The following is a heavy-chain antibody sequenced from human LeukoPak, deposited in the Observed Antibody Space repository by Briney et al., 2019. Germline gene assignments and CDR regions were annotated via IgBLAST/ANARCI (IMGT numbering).Heavy chain of an antibody. Sequence: PGGSLRLSCAASGFIFSNYAMSWVRQAPGKGLEWVSSISGSGDNTYYADSVRGRFTISRDNSKNTLYLQIKNLRAEDAAIYYCAKDLALYTGPYTGSYYSPIDYWGQGTLVTVSS. V-gene: IGHV3-23*01. CDR3: AKDLALYTGPYTGSYYSPIDY. J-gene: IGHJ4*02. CDR2: ISGSGDNT. D-gene: IGHD1-26*01. CDR1: GFIFSNYA.